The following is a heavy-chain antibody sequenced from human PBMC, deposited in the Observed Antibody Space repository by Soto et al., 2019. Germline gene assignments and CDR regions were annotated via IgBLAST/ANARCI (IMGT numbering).Heavy chain of an antibody. CDR2: MNPNSGNT. D-gene: IGHD6-19*01. J-gene: IGHJ6*02. V-gene: IGHV1-8*01. Sequence: GASVKVSCKASGYTFTSYDINWVRQATGQGLEWMGWMNPNSGNTGYAQKFQGRVTMTRNTSISTAYMELSSLRSEDTAVYYCARTPTEAVAGTHYYYYYGMDVWGQGTTVTVSS. CDR1: GYTFTSYD. CDR3: ARTPTEAVAGTHYYYYYGMDV.